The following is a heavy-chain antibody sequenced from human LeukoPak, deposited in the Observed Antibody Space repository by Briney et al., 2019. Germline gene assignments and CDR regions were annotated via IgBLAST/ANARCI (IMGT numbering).Heavy chain of an antibody. Sequence: SETLSLTCTVSGGSISSYYWSWIRQPPGKGLEWIGYIYYSGSTNYNPSLKSRVTISVDTSKNQFSLRMNSVTAADTAVYYCARNLWFGESSDAFDMWGQGTMVTVSS. CDR3: ARNLWFGESSDAFDM. D-gene: IGHD3-10*01. CDR2: IYYSGST. J-gene: IGHJ3*02. V-gene: IGHV4-59*08. CDR1: GGSISSYY.